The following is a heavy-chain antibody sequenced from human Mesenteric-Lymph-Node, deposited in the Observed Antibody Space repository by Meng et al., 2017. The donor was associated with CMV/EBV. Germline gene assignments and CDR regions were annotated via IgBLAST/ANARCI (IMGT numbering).Heavy chain of an antibody. CDR2: TYYRSKWYN. J-gene: IGHJ5*02. CDR1: GDSVSSNSAA. V-gene: IGHV6-1*01. D-gene: IGHD6-13*01. CDR3: ARGRGYSSSWYVTNWFDP. Sequence: SQTPSLTRAISGDSVSSNSAAWNWIRPAPSRGLEWVGRTYYRSKWYNDYAVSVKSRITINPDTSKNQFSLQLNAVTPEDTAVYYCARGRGYSSSWYVTNWFDPWGQGTLVTVSS.